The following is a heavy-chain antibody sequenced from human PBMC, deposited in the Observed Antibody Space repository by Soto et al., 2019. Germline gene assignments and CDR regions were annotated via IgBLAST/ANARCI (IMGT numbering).Heavy chain of an antibody. CDR1: GGSISSYY. CDR3: ARAHCSGGSCPFDY. V-gene: IGHV4-59*01. CDR2: IYYNGFT. Sequence: SETLSLTCTVSGGSISSYYWSWIRQPPGKGLEWIGYIYYNGFTDYHPSLKSRVTISLDTSKNQFSLKLSSVTAADTAVYYCARAHCSGGSCPFDYWGQGPLVTVS. J-gene: IGHJ4*02. D-gene: IGHD2-15*01.